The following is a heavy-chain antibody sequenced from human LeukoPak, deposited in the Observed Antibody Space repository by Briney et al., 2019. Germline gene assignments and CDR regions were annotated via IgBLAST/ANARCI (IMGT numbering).Heavy chain of an antibody. J-gene: IGHJ4*02. V-gene: IGHV3-21*01. CDR2: ISSSSYI. CDR3: ARGVVAGTFDY. D-gene: IGHD6-19*01. CDR1: GFTFSSYN. Sequence: PGGSLRLSCAASGFTFSSYNMNWVRQAPGKGLEWVSSISSSSYIYYADSVKGRFTISRDNAKNSLYLQMNSLRAEDTAVYYCARGVVAGTFDYWGQGTLVTVSS.